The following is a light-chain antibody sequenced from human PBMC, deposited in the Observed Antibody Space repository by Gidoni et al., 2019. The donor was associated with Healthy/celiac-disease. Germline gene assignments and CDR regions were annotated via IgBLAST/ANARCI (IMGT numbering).Light chain of an antibody. CDR3: QQRSNWPRLT. Sequence: IVLTQSPATLSLSPGERATLSCRASQSVSSYLAWYQQKPGQAPRLLIYDASNRATGIPARFSGSGSGTDFTLTNSSLEPEDFAVYYCQQRSNWPRLTFGGGTKVEIK. CDR1: QSVSSY. V-gene: IGKV3-11*01. J-gene: IGKJ4*01. CDR2: DAS.